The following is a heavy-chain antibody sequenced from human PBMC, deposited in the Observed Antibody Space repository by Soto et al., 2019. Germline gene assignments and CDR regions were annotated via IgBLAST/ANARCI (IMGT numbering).Heavy chain of an antibody. CDR1: GFSLSTSGVG. V-gene: IGHV2-5*02. J-gene: IGHJ4*02. Sequence: QITLKESGPTLVKPTQTLTLTCTFSGFSLSTSGVGVGWIRQPPGKALDWLALIYWDDDKRYSPSLKSRLTITQDTSKNQVVLTMTNMDPVDTATYYCAHSGYYDSSGYYILFDYWGQGTLVTVSS. D-gene: IGHD3-22*01. CDR2: IYWDDDK. CDR3: AHSGYYDSSGYYILFDY.